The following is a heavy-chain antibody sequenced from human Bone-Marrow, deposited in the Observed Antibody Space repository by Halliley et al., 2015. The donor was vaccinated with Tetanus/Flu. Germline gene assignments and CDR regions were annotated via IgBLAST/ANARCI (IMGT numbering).Heavy chain of an antibody. CDR3: AKEARPNSWSDFDP. V-gene: IGHV3-30-3*01. Sequence: SLRLSCAASGFTFSRYALHWVRQAPGKGLEWLAVISYDGSNKDYADSVTGRFTISRDNSKNTLYLQMNSLRAEDTAVYYCAKEARPNSWSDFDPWGQGTLVTVSS. D-gene: IGHD6-13*01. CDR2: ISYDGSNK. CDR1: GFTFSRYA. J-gene: IGHJ5*02.